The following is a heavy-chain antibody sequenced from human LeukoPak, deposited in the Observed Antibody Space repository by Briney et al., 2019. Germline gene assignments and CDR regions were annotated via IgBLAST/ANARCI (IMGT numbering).Heavy chain of an antibody. V-gene: IGHV3-74*01. Sequence: GGSLRLSCAASGFTFSSYWMSWVRQAPGKGLVWVSRINSDGSSTSYADSVKGRFTISRDNAKNTLYLQMNSLRAEDTAVYYCARGPPSGYSSSWYYFDYWGQGTLVTVSS. CDR3: ARGPPSGYSSSWYYFDY. CDR1: GFTFSSYW. D-gene: IGHD6-13*01. J-gene: IGHJ4*02. CDR2: INSDGSST.